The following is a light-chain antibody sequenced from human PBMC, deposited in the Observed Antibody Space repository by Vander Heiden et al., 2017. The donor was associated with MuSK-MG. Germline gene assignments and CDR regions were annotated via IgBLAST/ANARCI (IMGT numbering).Light chain of an antibody. CDR2: GAS. CDR1: QSVSSSY. J-gene: IGKJ3*01. CDR3: HQDGSSPFT. Sequence: EIVLTQSPGTLSLSPGERATLSCRASQSVSSSYLAWYQQKPGQAPRLLIYGASSKATGIPDRFSGSASGTDFTLTISRLEPEDFAVYYCHQDGSSPFTFGHGTKVDIK. V-gene: IGKV3-20*01.